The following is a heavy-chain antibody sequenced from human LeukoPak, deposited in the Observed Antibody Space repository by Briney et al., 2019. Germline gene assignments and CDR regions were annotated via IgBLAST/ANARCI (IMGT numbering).Heavy chain of an antibody. D-gene: IGHD1-26*01. J-gene: IGHJ6*03. Sequence: GGSLRLSYAASGFTFSSYWMSWVRQAPGKGLEWVANIKQDGSEKYYVDSVKGRFTISRDNAKNSLYLQMNSLRAEDTAVYYCARGGSYWERNYYYYYMDVWGKGTTVTVSS. V-gene: IGHV3-7*01. CDR3: ARGGSYWERNYYYYYMDV. CDR2: IKQDGSEK. CDR1: GFTFSSYW.